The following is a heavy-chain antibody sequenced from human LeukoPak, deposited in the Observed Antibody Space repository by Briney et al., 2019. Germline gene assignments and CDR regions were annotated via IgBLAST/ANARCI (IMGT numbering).Heavy chain of an antibody. CDR3: STLLH. CDR1: GFTFTNAW. J-gene: IGHJ4*02. CDR2: IKGNSDGGTT. V-gene: IGHV3-15*07. Sequence: GGSLRLSCAASGFTFTNAWMNWVRQAPGKGLEWVGRIKGNSDGGTTDYAAPVKGRFTISRDDSKHTVYLQMDSLKIEDTAVYYCSTLLHWGQGALVTVSS.